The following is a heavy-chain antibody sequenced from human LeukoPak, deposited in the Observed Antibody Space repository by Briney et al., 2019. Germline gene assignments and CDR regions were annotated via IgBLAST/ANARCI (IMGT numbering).Heavy chain of an antibody. Sequence: GGSLRLSCAVTGLTFSNYAMSWVRQAPGKGPEWVSDISGSGGVTHYADSVKGRFSISRDNSENTLYLQMNSLRAEDTAVYYCAKRDWYFDLWGRGTLVTVSS. CDR1: GLTFSNYA. CDR2: ISGSGGVT. CDR3: AKRDWYFDL. V-gene: IGHV3-23*01. J-gene: IGHJ2*01.